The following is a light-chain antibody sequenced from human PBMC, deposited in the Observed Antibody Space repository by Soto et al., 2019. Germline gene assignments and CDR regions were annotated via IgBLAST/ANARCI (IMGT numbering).Light chain of an antibody. CDR1: QSVSSN. CDR2: GAS. Sequence: EIVMTQSPATLSVSRGERATLSCRASQSVSSNLAWYQQKPGQAPRHIIYGASTRATGIPARFSGSGSGTEFTLIISRLQSEDFSLYYCQHYNNWPPLTFGGATKLEIK. CDR3: QHYNNWPPLT. V-gene: IGKV3-15*01. J-gene: IGKJ4*01.